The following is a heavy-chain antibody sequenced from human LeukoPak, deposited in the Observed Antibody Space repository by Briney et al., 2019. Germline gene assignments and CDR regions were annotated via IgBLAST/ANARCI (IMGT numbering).Heavy chain of an antibody. J-gene: IGHJ4*02. CDR2: ISSSSSYI. CDR3: ARAEYEPQDIVVVPAAKLFDF. CDR1: GFTFSSYG. D-gene: IGHD2-2*01. Sequence: GRSLRLSCAAPGFTFSSYGMNWVRQAPGKGLEWVSSISSSSSYIYYADSVKGRFTISRDNAKNSLYLQMNSLRVEDAAVYYCARAEYEPQDIVVVPAAKLFDFWGQGTLVTVSS. V-gene: IGHV3-21*01.